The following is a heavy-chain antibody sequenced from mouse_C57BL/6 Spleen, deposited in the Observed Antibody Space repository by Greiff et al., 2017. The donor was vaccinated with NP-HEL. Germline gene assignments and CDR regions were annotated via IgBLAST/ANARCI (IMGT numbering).Heavy chain of an antibody. V-gene: IGHV1-15*01. J-gene: IGHJ4*01. D-gene: IGHD2-2*01. CDR3: RGGYPVLYAMDY. CDR1: GYTFTDYE. CDR2: IDPETGGT. Sequence: VQLQQSGAELVRPGASVTLSCKASGYTFTDYEMHWVKQTPVHGLEWIGAIDPETGGTAYNQKFKGKAILTADKSSSTAYMELRSLTSEDSAFYYCRGGYPVLYAMDYWGQGTSVTVSS.